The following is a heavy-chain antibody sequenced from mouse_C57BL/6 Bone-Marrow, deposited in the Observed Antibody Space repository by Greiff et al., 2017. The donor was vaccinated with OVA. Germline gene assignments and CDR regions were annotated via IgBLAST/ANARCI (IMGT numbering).Heavy chain of an antibody. CDR1: GFTFSSYG. CDR2: LSSGGSYT. J-gene: IGHJ1*03. Sequence: EVQLVESGGDLVKPGGSLKLSCAASGFTFSSYGMSWVRQTPDKRLEWVATLSSGGSYTYYPDSVQGRFTISRDNAKTTLYLQMSSLKSEDTAMYYCARQGYYGYDDWYFDVWGTGTTVTVSS. CDR3: ARQGYYGYDDWYFDV. D-gene: IGHD2-2*01. V-gene: IGHV5-6*01.